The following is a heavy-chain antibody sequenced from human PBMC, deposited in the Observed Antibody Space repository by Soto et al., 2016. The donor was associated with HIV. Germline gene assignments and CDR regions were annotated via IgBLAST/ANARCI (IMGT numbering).Heavy chain of an antibody. J-gene: IGHJ6*02. Sequence: QVQLVQSGAAVKKPGSSMKVSCKASGGTFSSYAISWVRQAPGQGLEWMGGIIPIFGTANYAQKFQGRVTITRNTSISTAYMELSSLRSEDTAVYYCARLGIGWFGSRAYYYGMDVWGQGTTVTVSS. CDR3: ARLGIGWFGSRAYYYGMDV. D-gene: IGHD3-10*01. V-gene: IGHV1-69*06. CDR1: GGTFSSYA. CDR2: IIPIFGTA.